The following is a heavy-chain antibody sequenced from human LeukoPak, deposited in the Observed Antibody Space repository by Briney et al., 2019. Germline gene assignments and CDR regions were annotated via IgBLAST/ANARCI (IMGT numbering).Heavy chain of an antibody. CDR1: GYSFTSYW. V-gene: IGHV5-51*01. D-gene: IGHD2-2*01. CDR2: IYPGDSDT. J-gene: IGHJ6*03. CDR3: ARPALYCSSTVCPPYMDV. Sequence: GESLKISCKGSGYSFTSYWIGWVRHMPGKGLEWMGMIYPGDSDTRYSPSFQGQVTISADKSISTAYLQWSSLKASDTATYYCARPALYCSSTVCPPYMDVWGKGTTVTVSS.